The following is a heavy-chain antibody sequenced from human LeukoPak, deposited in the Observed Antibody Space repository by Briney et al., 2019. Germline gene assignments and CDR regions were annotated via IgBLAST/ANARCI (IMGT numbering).Heavy chain of an antibody. D-gene: IGHD6-13*01. CDR3: ARGANIAAAGTNYYYGMDV. V-gene: IGHV3-7*01. CDR2: IKQDGSEK. CDR1: GFAFTSYW. J-gene: IGHJ6*02. Sequence: PGGSLRLSCAASGFAFTSYWMSWVRQAPGKGLEWVANIKQDGSEKYYVDSVKGRFTISRDNAKNSLYLQMNSLSAEDTAVYYCARGANIAAAGTNYYYGMDVWGQGTTVTVSS.